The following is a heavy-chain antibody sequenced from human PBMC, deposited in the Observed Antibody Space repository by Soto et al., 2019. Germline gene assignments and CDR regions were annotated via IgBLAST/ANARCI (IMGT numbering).Heavy chain of an antibody. V-gene: IGHV1-18*01. J-gene: IGHJ4*02. Sequence: QVQLVQSGADVKKPGGSVKVSCKASGYTFSDYGVSWVRQAPGQGLEWMGWISSKNGNTNFAQKFRGRVTMTTDPSTSTVYIELRSLRPDDTAVYYCAREPPETPPDYWGQGTLVTVSS. CDR2: ISSKNGNT. CDR3: AREPPETPPDY. CDR1: GYTFSDYG.